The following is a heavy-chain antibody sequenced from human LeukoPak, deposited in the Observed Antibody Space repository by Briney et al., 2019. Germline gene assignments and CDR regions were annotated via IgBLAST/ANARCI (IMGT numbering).Heavy chain of an antibody. CDR1: GGTFSSYA. CDR3: HMGEDGYNGYYGMDV. Sequence: ASVKVACKAAGGTFSSYAISWVRHAPGQGLEWMGRIIPILGIANYAQKLQGRVTITADQSTSTAYMELSSLRSEDTAVYYCHMGEDGYNGYYGMDVWGQGTTVTVSS. D-gene: IGHD5-24*01. V-gene: IGHV1-69*04. J-gene: IGHJ6*02. CDR2: IIPILGIA.